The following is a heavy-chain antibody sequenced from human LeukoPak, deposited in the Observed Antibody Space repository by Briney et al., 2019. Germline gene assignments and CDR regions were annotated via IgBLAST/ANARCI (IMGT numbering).Heavy chain of an antibody. CDR2: ISSYNGNT. V-gene: IGHV1-18*01. CDR1: GYTFTSYD. Sequence: ASVKVSCKASGYTFTSYDINWVRQAPGQGLEWMGWISSYNGNTNYAQKLQGRVTMTTDTSTSTAYMELRSLRSDDTAVYYCASRYDSSPHDAFDIWGQGTMVTVSS. J-gene: IGHJ3*02. D-gene: IGHD3-22*01. CDR3: ASRYDSSPHDAFDI.